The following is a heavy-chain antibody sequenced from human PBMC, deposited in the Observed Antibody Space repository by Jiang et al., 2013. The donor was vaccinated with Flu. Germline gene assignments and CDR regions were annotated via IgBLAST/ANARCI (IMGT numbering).Heavy chain of an antibody. CDR3: ARTYYYDSSGYYPDSVWYFDL. D-gene: IGHD3-22*01. J-gene: IGHJ2*01. V-gene: IGHV4-59*01. Sequence: PSLKSRVTISVDTSKNQFSLKLSSVTAADTAVYYCARTYYYDSSGYYPDSVWYFDLWGRGTLVTVSS.